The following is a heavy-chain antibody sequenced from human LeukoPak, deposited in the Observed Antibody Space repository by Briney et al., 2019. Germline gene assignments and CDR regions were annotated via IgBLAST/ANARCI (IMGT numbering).Heavy chain of an antibody. Sequence: GGSLRLSCAAPGFTFSSYTLNWVRQAPGKGLEWVSSITIRGTYIYYADSVKGRFTISRDDAKNSLYLQMNSLRAEDTAVYYCARPASDYDFWSGFYPDYYYYYMDVWGKGTTVTVSS. CDR1: GFTFSSYT. CDR2: ITIRGTYI. D-gene: IGHD3-3*01. V-gene: IGHV3-21*01. CDR3: ARPASDYDFWSGFYPDYYYYYMDV. J-gene: IGHJ6*03.